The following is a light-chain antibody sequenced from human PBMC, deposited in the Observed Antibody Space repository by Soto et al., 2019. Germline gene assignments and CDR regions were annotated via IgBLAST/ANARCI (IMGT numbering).Light chain of an antibody. CDR1: QTVRNNY. CDR2: DAP. Sequence: EFVLTQSPGTLSLSPWERATLSCRASQTVRNNYLAWYQQKPGQAPRLLIYDAPSRATGIPDRFSGGGSGTDFTLTISRLEPEDFAVYYCQQFSSYPLTFGGGTKVDIK. J-gene: IGKJ4*01. V-gene: IGKV3-20*01. CDR3: QQFSSYPLT.